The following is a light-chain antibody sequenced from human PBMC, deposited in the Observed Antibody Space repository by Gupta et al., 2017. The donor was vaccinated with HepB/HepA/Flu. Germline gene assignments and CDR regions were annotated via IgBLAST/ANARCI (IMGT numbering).Light chain of an antibody. V-gene: IGKV3-11*01. J-gene: IGKJ4*01. CDR2: DAS. CDR1: KTVNNN. Sequence: EIVLTQSPATLSLSPGERATLSCRASKTVNNNLGWYQQKPGQAPRLLIYDASKRATDIPARFSGSGSGIDFTLTISSLEPEDFGVYYCQQRSTWPSLTFGGGTKVEIK. CDR3: QQRSTWPSLT.